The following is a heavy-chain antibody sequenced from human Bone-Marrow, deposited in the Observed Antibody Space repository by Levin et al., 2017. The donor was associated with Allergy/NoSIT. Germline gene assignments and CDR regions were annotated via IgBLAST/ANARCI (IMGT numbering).Heavy chain of an antibody. V-gene: IGHV5-51*01. J-gene: IGHJ6*03. Sequence: GGSLRLSCQGSGYTFTRYWIGWVRQMPGKGLEWMGIIFPGDSDTRYSPSFEGQVTISADTSTNTAYLQWSSLKTSDTATYYCARGVVVLSPTYHFYMAVWGSGTTVTVSS. CDR1: GYTFTRYW. CDR3: ARGVVVLSPTYHFYMAV. D-gene: IGHD2-21*01. CDR2: IFPGDSDT.